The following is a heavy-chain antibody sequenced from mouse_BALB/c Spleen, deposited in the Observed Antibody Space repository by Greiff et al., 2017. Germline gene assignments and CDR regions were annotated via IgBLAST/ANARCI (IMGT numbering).Heavy chain of an antibody. Sequence: VQLQQSGPELEKPGASVKISCKASGYSFTGYNMHWVKQSTGKSLEWIGNIDPNYGGTSYNQKFKGKTTLTVDKSSSTAYMQLKSLTSEDSAVYYCAYFDNDGWFAYWGQGTLVTVSA. CDR1: GYSFTGYN. CDR2: IDPNYGGT. J-gene: IGHJ3*01. V-gene: IGHV1-39*01. CDR3: AYFDNDGWFAY. D-gene: IGHD2-4*01.